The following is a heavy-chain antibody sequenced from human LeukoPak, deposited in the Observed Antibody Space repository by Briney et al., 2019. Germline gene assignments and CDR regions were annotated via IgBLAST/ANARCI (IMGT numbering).Heavy chain of an antibody. CDR3: AREGYSGSLLFDY. CDR2: ISSSGSTI. CDR1: GFTVSSNY. D-gene: IGHD1-26*01. Sequence: PGGSLRLSCAASGFTVSSNYMSWIRQAPGKGLEWVSYISSSGSTIYYADSVKGRFTISRDNAKNSLYLQMNSLRAEDTAVYYCAREGYSGSLLFDYWGQGTLVTVSS. V-gene: IGHV3-11*04. J-gene: IGHJ4*02.